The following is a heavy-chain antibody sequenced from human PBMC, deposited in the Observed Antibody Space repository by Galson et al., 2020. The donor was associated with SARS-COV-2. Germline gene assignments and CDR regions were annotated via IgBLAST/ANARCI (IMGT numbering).Heavy chain of an antibody. J-gene: IGHJ4*02. D-gene: IGHD3-3*01. V-gene: IGHV1-2*02. CDR1: GYTFTGYY. Sequence: ASVKVSCKASGYTFTGYYMHWVRQAPGQGPEWMGWINPNSGGTNYAQKFQGRVTMTRDTSISTAYMELSRLRSDDTAVYYCARDRYYDFWSGYSYYFDYWGQGTLVTVSS. CDR2: INPNSGGT. CDR3: ARDRYYDFWSGYSYYFDY.